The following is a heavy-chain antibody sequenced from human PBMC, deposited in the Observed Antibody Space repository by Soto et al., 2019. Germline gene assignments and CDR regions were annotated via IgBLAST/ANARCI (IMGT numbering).Heavy chain of an antibody. V-gene: IGHV3-7*01. CDR2: IKYDGSEE. J-gene: IGHJ4*02. D-gene: IGHD3-22*01. CDR1: GFSFSSVW. CDR3: ARPTYYYDSSGPPGY. Sequence: GGSLRLSCVVSGFSFSSVWMTWVRQAPGKGLECVANIKYDGSEEYYVDSVKGRFTISRDNAKNSLYLQMNSLRDEDSAVYYCARPTYYYDSSGPPGYWGQGTLVTVSS.